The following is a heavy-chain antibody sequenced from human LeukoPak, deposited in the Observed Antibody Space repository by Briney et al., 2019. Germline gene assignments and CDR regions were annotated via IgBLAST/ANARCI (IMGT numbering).Heavy chain of an antibody. CDR2: ISSSSSTI. V-gene: IGHV3-48*01. Sequence: GGSLRLSCAASGFTFSSYSMNWVRQAPGKGLEWVSYISSSSSTIYYADSVKGRFTISRDNAKNSLYLQMNSLRAEDTAVYYCARHSRYSYGFKAFDIWGQGTMVTVSS. CDR1: GFTFSSYS. D-gene: IGHD5-18*01. J-gene: IGHJ3*02. CDR3: ARHSRYSYGFKAFDI.